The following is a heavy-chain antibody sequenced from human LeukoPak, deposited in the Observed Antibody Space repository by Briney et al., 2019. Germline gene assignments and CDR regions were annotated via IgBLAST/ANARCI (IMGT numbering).Heavy chain of an antibody. CDR2: IIPIFGTA. CDR3: ARGSLDSSGWEPFDY. D-gene: IGHD6-19*01. CDR1: GGTFSSYA. J-gene: IGHJ4*02. V-gene: IGHV1-69*13. Sequence: ASVKVSCKASGGTFSSYAISWVRQAPGQGLEWMGGIIPIFGTANYAQKFQGRVTITADESTSTAYMELSSLRSGDTAVYYCARGSLDSSGWEPFDYWGQGTLVTVSS.